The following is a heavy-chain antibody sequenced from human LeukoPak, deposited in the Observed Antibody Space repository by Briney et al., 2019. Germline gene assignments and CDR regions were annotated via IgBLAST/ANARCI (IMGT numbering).Heavy chain of an antibody. CDR2: ISYDGSNK. Sequence: GGSLRLSCAASGFTFSSYAMHWVRQAPGKGLEWVAVISYDGSNKYYADSVKGRFTISRDNSKNTLYLQMNSLRAEDTAVYYCAKGTVAGLYYYYGMDVWGQGTTVTVSS. V-gene: IGHV3-30-3*01. D-gene: IGHD6-19*01. CDR1: GFTFSSYA. CDR3: AKGTVAGLYYYYGMDV. J-gene: IGHJ6*02.